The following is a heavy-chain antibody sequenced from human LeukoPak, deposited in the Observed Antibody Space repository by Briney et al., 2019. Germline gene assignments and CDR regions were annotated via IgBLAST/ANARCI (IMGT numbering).Heavy chain of an antibody. J-gene: IGHJ4*02. Sequence: PSETLSLTCTVSGGSISSYYWSWIRQPPGKGLEWIGRIYTSGSTNYSPSLKSRLTISIDTSKNQFSLKLSSVTAADTAVYYCARGGYCGGDCYFYYWGQGTLVTVSS. V-gene: IGHV4-4*08. CDR2: IYTSGST. CDR3: ARGGYCGGDCYFYY. D-gene: IGHD2-21*02. CDR1: GGSISSYY.